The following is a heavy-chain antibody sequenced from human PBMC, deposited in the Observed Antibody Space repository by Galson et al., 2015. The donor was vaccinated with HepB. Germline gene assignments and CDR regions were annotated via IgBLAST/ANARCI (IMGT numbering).Heavy chain of an antibody. V-gene: IGHV3-11*01. D-gene: IGHD2-2*01. CDR1: GFTFSDYY. CDR3: ARRCTSRCFDY. CDR2: ISSSGSTI. Sequence: LRLSCAASGFTFSDYYMSWIRQAPGKGLEWVSYISSSGSTISYADSVKGRFTISRDNAQNSLYLRLNSLRAEDTAVYYCARRCTSRCFDYWGQGTLITVSS. J-gene: IGHJ4*02.